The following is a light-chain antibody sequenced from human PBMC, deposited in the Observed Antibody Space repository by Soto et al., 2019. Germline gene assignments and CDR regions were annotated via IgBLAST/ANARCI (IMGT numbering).Light chain of an antibody. J-gene: IGLJ1*01. V-gene: IGLV2-14*01. Sequence: QSALTQPASVSGSPGQSITISCTGTSSDVGGYNYVSWYQQHPGKAPKLMIYDVSNRPSGVSNRFSGSKSGNTASLTISGLQDEDEADYYCSSYTRSSTPFGTGTKLTVL. CDR1: SSDVGGYNY. CDR3: SSYTRSSTP. CDR2: DVS.